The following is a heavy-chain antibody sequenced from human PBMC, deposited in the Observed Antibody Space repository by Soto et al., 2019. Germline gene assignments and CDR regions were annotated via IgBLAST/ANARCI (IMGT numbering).Heavy chain of an antibody. J-gene: IGHJ6*02. CDR1: GFTFSSYA. CDR2: ISGSGGST. V-gene: IGHV3-23*01. D-gene: IGHD2-2*02. CDR3: AKDGYCSSTSCYTYYYYGMDV. Sequence: AGGSLRLSCAASGFTFSSYAMSWVRQAPGKGLEWVSAISGSGGSTYYADSVKGRFTISRDNSKNTLYLQMNSLRAEDTAVYYCAKDGYCSSTSCYTYYYYGMDVWGQGTTVTVSS.